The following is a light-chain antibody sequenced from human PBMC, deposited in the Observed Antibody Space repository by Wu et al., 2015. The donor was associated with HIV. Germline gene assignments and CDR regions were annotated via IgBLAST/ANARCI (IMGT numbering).Light chain of an antibody. Sequence: TLSCRASQSVSSGYLAWYQXKPGQAPRLLIYAASFRATGIPDRFSGSGSGTDFTLTISRLEPEDFAVYYCQQYGRSPPYTFGQGTKLEIK. CDR1: QSVSSGY. CDR3: QQYGRSPPYT. V-gene: IGKV3-20*01. CDR2: AAS. J-gene: IGKJ2*01.